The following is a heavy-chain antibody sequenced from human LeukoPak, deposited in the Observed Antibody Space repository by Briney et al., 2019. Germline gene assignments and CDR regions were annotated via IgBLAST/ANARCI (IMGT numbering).Heavy chain of an antibody. CDR3: VRDRDSTGYYDY. J-gene: IGHJ4*02. Sequence: GGSLRLSCAASGFNFDDYGMSWVRQAPGKGLEWVSYIYWNGASPSYADSVKGRFTISRDNSKNTLYLQTNSLRAEDTALYYCVRDRDSTGYYDYWGQGTLVTVSS. D-gene: IGHD3-22*01. CDR2: IYWNGASP. CDR1: GFNFDDYG. V-gene: IGHV3-20*04.